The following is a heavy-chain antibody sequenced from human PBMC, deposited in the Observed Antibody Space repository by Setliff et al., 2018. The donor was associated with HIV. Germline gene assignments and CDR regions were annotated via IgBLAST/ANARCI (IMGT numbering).Heavy chain of an antibody. CDR2: IYYSGST. D-gene: IGHD3-9*01. CDR1: GGSISSYY. CDR3: ARGVRGYGEIRYFFYYYYMDV. J-gene: IGHJ6*03. Sequence: KTSETLSLTCTVSGGSISSYYWSWIRQPPGKGLEWIGYIYYSGSTNYNPSLKSRVTISVDTSKNQFSLKLSSVTAADTAVYYCARGVRGYGEIRYFFYYYYMDVWGKGTTVTAP. V-gene: IGHV4-59*08.